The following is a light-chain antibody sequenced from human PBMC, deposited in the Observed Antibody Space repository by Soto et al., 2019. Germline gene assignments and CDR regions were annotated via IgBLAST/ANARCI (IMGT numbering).Light chain of an antibody. Sequence: EIVLTQSPGTLSLSPGERATLSCRASQSVSSSYLAWYQQKPGQAPRLLIYGASSRATGIPDRFSGSGSGTDFTLTISRLESEDFAVYYCQQYGSSGRTFGQGTKLEIK. V-gene: IGKV3-20*01. J-gene: IGKJ2*01. CDR3: QQYGSSGRT. CDR2: GAS. CDR1: QSVSSSY.